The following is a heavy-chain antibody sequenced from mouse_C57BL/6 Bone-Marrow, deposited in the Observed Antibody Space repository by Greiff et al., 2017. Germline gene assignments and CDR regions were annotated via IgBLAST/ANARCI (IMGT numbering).Heavy chain of an antibody. V-gene: IGHV1-82*01. Sequence: VQLQESGPELVKPGASVKISCKASGYAFSSSWMNWVKQRPGKGLEWIGRIYPGDGDTNYNGKFKGKATLTADKSSSTAYMQLSSLTSEDSAVYFCAERGDYWGQGTTLTVSS. CDR1: GYAFSSSW. CDR2: IYPGDGDT. J-gene: IGHJ2*01. CDR3: AERGDY.